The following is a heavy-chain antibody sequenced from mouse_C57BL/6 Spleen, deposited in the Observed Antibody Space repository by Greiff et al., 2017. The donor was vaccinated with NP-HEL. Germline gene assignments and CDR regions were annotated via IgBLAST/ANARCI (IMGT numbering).Heavy chain of an antibody. CDR1: GYAFSSYW. CDR3: ARRDYYGSSAYAMDY. J-gene: IGHJ4*01. V-gene: IGHV1-80*01. D-gene: IGHD1-1*01. CDR2: IYPGDGDT. Sequence: QVQLQQSGAELVKPGASVKISCKASGYAFSSYWMNWVKQRPGKGLEWIGQIYPGDGDTNYNGKFKGKATLTADKSSSTAYMQLSSLTSDDSAVYFCARRDYYGSSAYAMDYWGQGTSVTVSS.